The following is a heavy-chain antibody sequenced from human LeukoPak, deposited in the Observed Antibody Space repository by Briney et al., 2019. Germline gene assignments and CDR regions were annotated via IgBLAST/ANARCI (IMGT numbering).Heavy chain of an antibody. V-gene: IGHV3-23*01. CDR2: TKGNGGST. J-gene: IGHJ4*02. D-gene: IGHD1-1*01. CDR1: GFTFTDYA. Sequence: GGSLRLSCAASGFTFTDYAMNWVRQAPGKGLEWVASTKGNGGSTNYTDSVKDRFTISRDNSKNTLYLQMNSLRAEDTAVYYCAKPESGRLRDYFDYWGQGTLVTVSS. CDR3: AKPESGRLRDYFDY.